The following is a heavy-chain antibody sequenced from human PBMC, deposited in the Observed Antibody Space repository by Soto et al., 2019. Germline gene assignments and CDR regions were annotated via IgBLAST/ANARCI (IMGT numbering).Heavy chain of an antibody. J-gene: IGHJ4*02. Sequence: PGGSLRLSCAASGFTFSSYSMNWVRQAPGKGLEWVSSISSSSSYIYYADSVKGRFTISRDNAKNSLYLQMNSLRAEDTAVYYCARDRANYYDSSGYYYSAVWGQGTLVTVSS. CDR1: GFTFSSYS. CDR3: ARDRANYYDSSGYYYSAV. CDR2: ISSSSSYI. V-gene: IGHV3-21*01. D-gene: IGHD3-22*01.